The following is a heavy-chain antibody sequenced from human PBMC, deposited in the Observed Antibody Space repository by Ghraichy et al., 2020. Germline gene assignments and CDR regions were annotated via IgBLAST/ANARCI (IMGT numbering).Heavy chain of an antibody. Sequence: ETLSLTCAASGITFSNYHMNWVRQAPGKGLEWVSYISSSSSRIYYADSVKGRFTISRDNARNLLYLQMNSLRAEDTAVYYCATDLGWELLRSYWGQGTLVAVSS. D-gene: IGHD1-26*01. CDR1: GITFSNYH. CDR2: ISSSSSRI. CDR3: ATDLGWELLRSY. V-gene: IGHV3-48*04. J-gene: IGHJ4*02.